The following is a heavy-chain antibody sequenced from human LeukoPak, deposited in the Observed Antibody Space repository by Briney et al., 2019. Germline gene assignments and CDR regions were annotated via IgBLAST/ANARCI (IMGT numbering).Heavy chain of an antibody. D-gene: IGHD3-9*01. CDR1: GFTFSNAW. CDR2: IKSKTDGGTT. Sequence: PGGSLRLSCAASGFTFSNAWMSWVRQVPGKGLEWVGRIKSKTDGGTTDYAAPVKGRFTISRDDSKNTLYLQMNSLKTEDTAVYYCTTGDDILTGYVFDYWGQGTLVTVSS. CDR3: TTGDDILTGYVFDY. V-gene: IGHV3-15*01. J-gene: IGHJ4*02.